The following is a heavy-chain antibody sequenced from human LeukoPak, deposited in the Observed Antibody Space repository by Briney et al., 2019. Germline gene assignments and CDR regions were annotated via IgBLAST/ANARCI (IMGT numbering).Heavy chain of an antibody. V-gene: IGHV3-30*18. CDR2: ISYDGSNK. D-gene: IGHD5-24*01. CDR1: GFTFSSYG. J-gene: IGHJ4*02. Sequence: GGSLRLSCAASGFTFSSYGMPWVRQAPGKGLEWVAVISYDGSNKYYADSVKGRFTISRDNSKNTLYLQMNSLRAEDTAVYYCAKEHRDGYHGNWGQGTLVTVSS. CDR3: AKEHRDGYHGN.